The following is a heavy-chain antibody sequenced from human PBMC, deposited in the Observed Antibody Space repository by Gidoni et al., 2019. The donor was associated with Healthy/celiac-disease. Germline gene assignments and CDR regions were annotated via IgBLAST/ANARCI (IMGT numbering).Heavy chain of an antibody. D-gene: IGHD3-10*01. V-gene: IGHV3-23*01. J-gene: IGHJ4*02. CDR2: ISGSCGRT. CDR3: AKPRGPYRY. Sequence: EVQLLEPGGGLVHPGGSLRLYCAASGLTFSSDAMGWVRQDPGKGLECVSSISGSCGRTYAADSVKGRFTISRDNSKNTLYLQMNSLRAEDTAVYNCAKPRGPYRYWGQGTLVTVSS. CDR1: GLTFSSDA.